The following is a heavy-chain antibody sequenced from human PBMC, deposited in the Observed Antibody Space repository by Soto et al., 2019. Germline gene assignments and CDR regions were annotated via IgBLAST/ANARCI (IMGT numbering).Heavy chain of an antibody. D-gene: IGHD6-13*01. Sequence: QVHLEQSGSEVKKSGSSVKVSCKSSGNSFSSHAITWVRQAPGQGLEWMGGIIPVFDTPTYARRFQDRVTITADKSTNTSYMELRSRRSADTAVDYCARGGALSTSWYWGDGLDSWGQGTQVTVSS. CDR3: ARGGALSTSWYWGDGLDS. CDR1: GNSFSSHA. V-gene: IGHV1-69*06. J-gene: IGHJ4*02. CDR2: IIPVFDTP.